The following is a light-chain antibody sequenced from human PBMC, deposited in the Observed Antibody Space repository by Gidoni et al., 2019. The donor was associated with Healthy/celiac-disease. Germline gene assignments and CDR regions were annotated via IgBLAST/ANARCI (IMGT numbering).Light chain of an antibody. CDR2: LGS. V-gene: IGKV2-28*01. CDR3: MQALQTPKT. Sequence: DIVMTQSPLSLPVTPGEPASISCRSSQSLLHSNGYNYLDWYLQKPGQSPQLLIYLGSNRASGVPDRFSGSGSGTDFKLKISRVEAEDVGVYYCMQALQTPKTFXXXTKLEIK. J-gene: IGKJ2*01. CDR1: QSLLHSNGYNY.